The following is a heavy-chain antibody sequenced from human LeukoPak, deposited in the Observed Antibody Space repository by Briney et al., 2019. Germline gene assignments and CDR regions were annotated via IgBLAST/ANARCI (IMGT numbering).Heavy chain of an antibody. CDR1: GFIFSSYW. CDR3: VRDGYCSRGTCYGKDY. Sequence: GGSLRLSCAASGFIFSSYWMHWVRQAPGKGLVWVSRINSDGSSISYADSVKGRFTISSDNAKNTLYLQMNSLRVEDTAVYYCVRDGYCSRGTCYGKDYWGQGTLVTVSS. J-gene: IGHJ4*02. CDR2: INSDGSSI. V-gene: IGHV3-74*01. D-gene: IGHD2-2*03.